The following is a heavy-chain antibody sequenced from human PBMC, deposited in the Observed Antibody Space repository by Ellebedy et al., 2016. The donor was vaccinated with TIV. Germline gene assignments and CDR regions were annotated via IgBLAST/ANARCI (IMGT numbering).Heavy chain of an antibody. V-gene: IGHV5-51*01. D-gene: IGHD1-26*01. CDR3: ARGSGSPGDYYYYGMDV. CDR2: IYPGDSDT. Sequence: PGGSLRLSCKGSGYRFTSYWIGWVRQMPGKGLEWMGIIYPGDSDTRYSPSFRGQVTISADKSISTAYLQWSSLKASDTAMYYCARGSGSPGDYYYYGMDVWGQGTTVTVSS. J-gene: IGHJ6*02. CDR1: GYRFTSYW.